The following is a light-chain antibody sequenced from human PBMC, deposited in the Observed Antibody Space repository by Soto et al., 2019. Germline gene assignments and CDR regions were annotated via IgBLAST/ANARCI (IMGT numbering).Light chain of an antibody. CDR2: AAS. V-gene: IGKV1-9*01. CDR3: HQYNNWPPYT. Sequence: DPQLTQSPSFLSASVGDRVTIACRASQDVSRSVGWYQQKPGTAPKLLISAASTLNSGVPSRFSGSGSGTDFTLTISSLQPEDFATYYCHQYNNWPPYTFGQGTKLEIK. CDR1: QDVSRS. J-gene: IGKJ2*01.